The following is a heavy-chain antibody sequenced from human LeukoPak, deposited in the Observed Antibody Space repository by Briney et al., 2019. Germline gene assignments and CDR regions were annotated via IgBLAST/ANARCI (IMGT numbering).Heavy chain of an antibody. CDR1: GFTFSGSA. CDR2: IRSKANSYAT. CDR3: TRQYPYDSSGYYYPTFDY. J-gene: IGHJ4*02. Sequence: GGSLKLSCAASGFTFSGSAMHWVRQAAGKGLEWVGRIRSKANSYATAYAASVKGRFTISRDDSKNTAYLQMNSLKTEDTAVYYCTRQYPYDSSGYYYPTFDYWGQGTLVTVSS. V-gene: IGHV3-73*01. D-gene: IGHD3-22*01.